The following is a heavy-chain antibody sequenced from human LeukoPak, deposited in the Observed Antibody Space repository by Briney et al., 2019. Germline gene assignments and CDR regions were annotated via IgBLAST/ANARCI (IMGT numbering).Heavy chain of an antibody. D-gene: IGHD3-3*01. V-gene: IGHV4-61*02. CDR2: IYTSGGT. CDR3: ARDNMATIFARWFDP. CDR1: GGSISSGSYY. J-gene: IGHJ5*02. Sequence: SQTLSLTCTVSGGSISSGSYYWSWIRQPAGKGLEWIGRIYTSGGTNYNPSLKSRVTISVDTSKNQFSLKLSSVTAADTAVYYCARDNMATIFARWFDPWGQGTLVTVSS.